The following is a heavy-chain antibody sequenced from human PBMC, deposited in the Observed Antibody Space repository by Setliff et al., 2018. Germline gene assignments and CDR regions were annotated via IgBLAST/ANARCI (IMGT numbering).Heavy chain of an antibody. D-gene: IGHD3-22*01. CDR3: VRGSAYSSGSFDC. V-gene: IGHV3-7*01. J-gene: IGHJ4*02. Sequence: GGSLRLSCAASGFPFSTYWVSWVRQAPGKGLEWLASINPHGSEKYYADSVKGRFTISRDNGKNTVYLQMNSLRAEDTAMYYCVRGSAYSSGSFDCWGQGTLVTVSS. CDR2: INPHGSEK. CDR1: GFPFSTYW.